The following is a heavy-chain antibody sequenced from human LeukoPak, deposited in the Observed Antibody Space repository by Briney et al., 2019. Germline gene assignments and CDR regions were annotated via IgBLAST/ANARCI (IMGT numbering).Heavy chain of an antibody. CDR3: ARAASVRGVIIIDY. Sequence: GGSLRLSCTASGFTFSSCSMNWVRQAPGKGLEWVSSISSSSSYIYYADSVKGRFTTSRDNAKNSLYLQMNSLRAEDTAVYYCARAASVRGVIIIDYWGQGTLVTVS. CDR2: ISSSSSYI. D-gene: IGHD3-10*01. J-gene: IGHJ4*02. CDR1: GFTFSSCS. V-gene: IGHV3-21*01.